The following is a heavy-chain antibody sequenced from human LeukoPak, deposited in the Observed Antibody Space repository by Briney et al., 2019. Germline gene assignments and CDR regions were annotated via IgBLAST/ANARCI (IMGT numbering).Heavy chain of an antibody. CDR1: GYTFTSYY. V-gene: IGHV1-2*02. J-gene: IGHJ4*02. CDR2: VNPDTGGT. CDR3: ARGPDNVVRPAAYGGFDY. D-gene: IGHD2-2*01. Sequence: ASVKVSCKASGYTFTSYYIHWVRQAPGQGLEWMGWVNPDTGGTNSAQKFQGRVTMTRDTSISTAYMELSSLKSDDTAVYYCARGPDNVVRPAAYGGFDYWGQGTLVTVSS.